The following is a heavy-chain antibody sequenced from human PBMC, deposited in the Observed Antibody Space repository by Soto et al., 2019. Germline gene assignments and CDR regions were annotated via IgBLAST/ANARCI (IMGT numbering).Heavy chain of an antibody. CDR1: GYTFTTYG. D-gene: IGHD3-9*01. J-gene: IGHJ6*02. V-gene: IGHV1-18*01. Sequence: ASVKVSCKASGYTFTTYGISWLRQAPGQGPEWMGWIITYNGNTQFAQKFQGRVTMTTDESTSTAYMELRSLTSEDTAVYYCARYRRDILTGYYNYYYGMDVWGQGTTVTVSS. CDR3: ARYRRDILTGYYNYYYGMDV. CDR2: IITYNGNT.